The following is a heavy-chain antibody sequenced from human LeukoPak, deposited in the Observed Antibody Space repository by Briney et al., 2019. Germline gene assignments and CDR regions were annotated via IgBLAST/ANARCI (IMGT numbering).Heavy chain of an antibody. J-gene: IGHJ4*02. Sequence: ASETLSLTCTVSGGSISSGSYYWSWIRQPAGKGLEWIGRFHTSGSTNYNSSLKSRVTISVDTSKNQFSLKLSSVTAADTAVYSCARGTLIVVAERGPYYFDSWGQGTLVTVSS. D-gene: IGHD3-22*01. V-gene: IGHV4-61*02. CDR1: GGSISSGSYY. CDR2: FHTSGST. CDR3: ARGTLIVVAERGPYYFDS.